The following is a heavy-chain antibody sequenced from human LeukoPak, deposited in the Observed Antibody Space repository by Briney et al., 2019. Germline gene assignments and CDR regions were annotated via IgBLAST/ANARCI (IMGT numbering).Heavy chain of an antibody. J-gene: IGHJ4*02. CDR3: AKDYYGGNPGY. CDR1: GGTFSSYA. V-gene: IGHV1-69*06. Sequence: SVKVSCKASGGTFSSYAISWVRQAPGQGLEWMGGIIPIFGTANYAQKFQGRVTITADKSTSTAYMELSSLRSEDTAVYYCAKDYYGGNPGYWGQGTLVTVSS. CDR2: IIPIFGTA. D-gene: IGHD4-23*01.